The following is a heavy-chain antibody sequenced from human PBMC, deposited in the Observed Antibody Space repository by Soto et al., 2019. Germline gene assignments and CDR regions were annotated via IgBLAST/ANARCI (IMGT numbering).Heavy chain of an antibody. CDR1: GASINTGGYY. V-gene: IGHV4-31*02. CDR3: ARGASGYYDSSGYYGGWFDP. CDR2: VYYSGST. J-gene: IGHJ5*02. D-gene: IGHD3-22*01. Sequence: SETLSLTCNVSGASINTGGYYWSWIRQHPGKGLEWIGFVYYSGSTSYSPSLKSRVTISVDTSKNQFSLKLSSVTAADTAVYYCARGASGYYDSSGYYGGWFDPWGQGTLVTVSS.